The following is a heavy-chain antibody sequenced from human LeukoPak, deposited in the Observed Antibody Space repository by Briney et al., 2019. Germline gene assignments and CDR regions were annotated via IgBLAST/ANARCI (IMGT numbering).Heavy chain of an antibody. CDR1: GYTFTGYY. Sequence: ASVKVSCKASGYTFTGYYMHWVRQAPGQGLEWMGWINPNSGGTNYAQKFQGRVTMTRDTSISTAYMELRRLRSDDTAVYYCARDQAYYYDSSDGFDYWGQGTLVTVSS. CDR2: INPNSGGT. V-gene: IGHV1-2*02. CDR3: ARDQAYYYDSSDGFDY. D-gene: IGHD3-22*01. J-gene: IGHJ4*02.